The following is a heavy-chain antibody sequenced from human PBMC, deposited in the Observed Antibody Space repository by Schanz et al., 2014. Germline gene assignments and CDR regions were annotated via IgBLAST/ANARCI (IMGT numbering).Heavy chain of an antibody. CDR1: GFTFSTYA. V-gene: IGHV3-23*04. Sequence: VQLVESGGGVVQPGGSLRLSCAASGFTFSTYAMSWVRQAPGKGLEWVSAISHSGGSKYYADSVEGRFTISRDNSRNTLYLQMNSLRTEDTAVYYCASPSGYSDYGTYFDFWGQGTLVTVSS. CDR3: ASPSGYSDYGTYFDF. CDR2: ISHSGGSK. J-gene: IGHJ4*02. D-gene: IGHD5-12*01.